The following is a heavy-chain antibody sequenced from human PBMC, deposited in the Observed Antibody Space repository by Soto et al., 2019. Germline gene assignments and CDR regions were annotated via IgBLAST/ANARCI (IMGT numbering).Heavy chain of an antibody. CDR3: AKEAPRRSYADQ. CDR1: AFTFSSYA. V-gene: IGHV3-23*01. D-gene: IGHD1-26*01. Sequence: EVQLLESGGGLVQPGGSLRLSCAASAFTFSSYAMSWVRQAPGKGLEWVSAVSGSGDRTYYTDSVKGRFTISRDNSKSTLYLQMNSLRVEDTAVYYCAKEAPRRSYADQWGQGTLVIVSS. J-gene: IGHJ4*02. CDR2: VSGSGDRT.